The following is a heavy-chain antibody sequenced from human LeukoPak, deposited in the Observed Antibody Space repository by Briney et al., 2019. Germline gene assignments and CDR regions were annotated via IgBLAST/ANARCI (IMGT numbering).Heavy chain of an antibody. V-gene: IGHV4-4*02. D-gene: IGHD6-19*01. J-gene: IGHJ3*02. Sequence: PSETLSLTCAVSGGSISSSNWWRWVRQPPGKGLEWIGEIYHSGSTNYNPSLKSRVTISVDKSKNQFSLKLSSVTAADTAVYYCASSSRLALRDAFDIWGQGTMVTVSS. CDR2: IYHSGST. CDR1: GGSISSSNW. CDR3: ASSSRLALRDAFDI.